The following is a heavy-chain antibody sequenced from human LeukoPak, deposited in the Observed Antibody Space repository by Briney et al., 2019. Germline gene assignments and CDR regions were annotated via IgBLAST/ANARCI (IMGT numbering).Heavy chain of an antibody. Sequence: GGSLRLSCAAAGFTFGIYSMTWVRQAPGKGLEWVSTVNPSGDSTYYADSVKGRFTISRDNSKNTVYLQMDSLRAEDTAMFYCAREPPIWGRGLDYWGQGTLVTVSS. CDR1: GFTFGIYS. J-gene: IGHJ4*02. CDR2: VNPSGDST. D-gene: IGHD3-10*01. CDR3: AREPPIWGRGLDY. V-gene: IGHV3-23*01.